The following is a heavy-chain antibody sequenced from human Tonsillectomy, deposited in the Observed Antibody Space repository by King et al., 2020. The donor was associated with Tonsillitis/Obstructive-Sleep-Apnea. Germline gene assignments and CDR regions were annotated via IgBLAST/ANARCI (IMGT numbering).Heavy chain of an antibody. CDR3: ARAEPHSRIAAAPWFFDY. Sequence: VQLVEAGGGFVQPGGYLRLYCAASEFTFSSYWMNWVRQAPGKGLEWVASINQVGSEKNYLDSVKGRFTISRDNAQNSVFLELNSLRGEDTAVYYCARAEPHSRIAAAPWFFDYWGQGTLVTVSS. V-gene: IGHV3-7*04. CDR2: INQVGSEK. J-gene: IGHJ4*02. D-gene: IGHD6-13*01. CDR1: EFTFSSYW.